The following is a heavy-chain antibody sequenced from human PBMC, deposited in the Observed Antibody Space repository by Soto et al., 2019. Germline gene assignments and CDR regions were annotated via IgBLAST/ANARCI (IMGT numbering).Heavy chain of an antibody. Sequence: VQVACKGSGGTLPNYENSWVRQAPGQGLEWMGGIIPIFGTANYAQKFQGRVTITADESTSTAYMELSSLRSEDTAVYYCARSDDYYYSSGSPLAFDIWGQGTMVTVSS. J-gene: IGHJ3*02. D-gene: IGHD3-22*01. CDR1: GGTLPNYE. CDR2: IIPIFGTA. CDR3: ARSDDYYYSSGSPLAFDI. V-gene: IGHV1-69*01.